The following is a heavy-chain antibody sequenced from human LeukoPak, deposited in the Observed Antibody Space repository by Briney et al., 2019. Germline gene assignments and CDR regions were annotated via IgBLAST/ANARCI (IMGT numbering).Heavy chain of an antibody. CDR2: INPNSGGT. Sequence: GASVKVSCKASGNTFTGYNMHWVRQPPGQGLEWMGWINPNSGGTNYAQKFQGRVTMTRDTSISTAYMELTRLRSDDTAVYYCARDNGDYWFDYWGQGTLVTVSS. V-gene: IGHV1-2*02. CDR3: ARDNGDYWFDY. D-gene: IGHD4-17*01. CDR1: GNTFTGYN. J-gene: IGHJ4*02.